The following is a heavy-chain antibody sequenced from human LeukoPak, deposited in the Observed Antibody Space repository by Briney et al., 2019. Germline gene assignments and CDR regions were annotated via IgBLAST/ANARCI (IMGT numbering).Heavy chain of an antibody. D-gene: IGHD6-13*01. CDR1: GYTFTSYG. V-gene: IGHV1-18*01. CDR2: ISTYNGNT. J-gene: IGHJ4*02. CDR3: ARELSSSWSLYFDY. Sequence: ASVKVSCKASGYTFTSYGFIWVRQAPGQGLEWMGWISTYNGNTNYAQNLQGRVTMTTDTSTSTASMELRSLTSDDTAVYYCARELSSSWSLYFDYWGQGTLVTVSS.